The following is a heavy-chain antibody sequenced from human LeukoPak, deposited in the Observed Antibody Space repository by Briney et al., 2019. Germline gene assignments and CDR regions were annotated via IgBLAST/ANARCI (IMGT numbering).Heavy chain of an antibody. CDR2: IYHSGST. CDR1: GGSISSSNW. Sequence: SGTLSLTCAVSGGSISSSNWWSWVRQPPGKGLEWIGEIYHSGSTNYNPSLKSRVTISVDKSKNQYCLELSSVTAADTAVYYCARDPNGDSDAFDIWGQGTMVTVSS. CDR3: ARDPNGDSDAFDI. V-gene: IGHV4-4*02. D-gene: IGHD4-17*01. J-gene: IGHJ3*02.